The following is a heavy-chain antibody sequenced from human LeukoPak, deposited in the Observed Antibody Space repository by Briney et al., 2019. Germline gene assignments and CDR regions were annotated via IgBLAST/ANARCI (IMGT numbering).Heavy chain of an antibody. J-gene: IGHJ4*02. D-gene: IGHD2-2*01. CDR2: ISGSGGST. Sequence: GGSLRLSCAASGFTFSSYAMSWVRQAPGKGLEWVSAISGSGGSTYYADSVKGRFTISRDNSKNALYLQMNSLRAEDTAVYYCAKVPYCSSTSCQLDYWGQGTLVTVSS. V-gene: IGHV3-23*01. CDR1: GFTFSSYA. CDR3: AKVPYCSSTSCQLDY.